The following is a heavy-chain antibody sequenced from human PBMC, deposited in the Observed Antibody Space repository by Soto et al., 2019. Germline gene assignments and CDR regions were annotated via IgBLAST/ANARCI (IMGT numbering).Heavy chain of an antibody. CDR2: IWYDGSNK. Sequence: GGSLRLSCAASGFTFSSYGMHWVRQAPGKGLEWVAVIWYDGSNKYYADSVKGRFTISRDNSKNTLYLQTNSLRAEDTAVYYCAKDAKKVADYWGQGTLVTVSS. J-gene: IGHJ4*02. V-gene: IGHV3-33*06. CDR3: AKDAKKVADY. CDR1: GFTFSSYG. D-gene: IGHD2-15*01.